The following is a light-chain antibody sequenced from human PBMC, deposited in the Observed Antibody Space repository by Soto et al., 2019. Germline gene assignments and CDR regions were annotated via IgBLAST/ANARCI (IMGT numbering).Light chain of an antibody. V-gene: IGKV1-33*01. Sequence: DIQLTQSPSSLSASVGDRVTITCQASQDIVNYLNWYQQKPGKAPKLLIYDASKLESGVPSRFSGSGFGTDFTFTISSIQSEDIATYYCQRYDNLPITFGPGTKVEI. CDR2: DAS. J-gene: IGKJ3*01. CDR1: QDIVNY. CDR3: QRYDNLPIT.